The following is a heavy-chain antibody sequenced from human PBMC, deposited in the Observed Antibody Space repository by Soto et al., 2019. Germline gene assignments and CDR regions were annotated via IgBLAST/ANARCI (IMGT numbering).Heavy chain of an antibody. Sequence: GGSLRLSCAASGFTFSSYWMSWVRQAPGKGLEWVANIKQDGSEKYYVDPVKGRFTISRDNAKNSLYLQMNSLRAEDTAVYYCARDNQRYCSSTSCYREWGYFDYWGQGTLVTVS. D-gene: IGHD2-2*02. V-gene: IGHV3-7*01. CDR3: ARDNQRYCSSTSCYREWGYFDY. CDR2: IKQDGSEK. CDR1: GFTFSSYW. J-gene: IGHJ4*02.